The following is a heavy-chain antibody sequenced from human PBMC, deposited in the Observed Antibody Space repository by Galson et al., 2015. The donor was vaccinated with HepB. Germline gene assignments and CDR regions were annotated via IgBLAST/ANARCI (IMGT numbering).Heavy chain of an antibody. D-gene: IGHD3-10*01. J-gene: IGHJ5*02. CDR2: ISGSGGST. Sequence: SLRLSCAASGFTFSSYAMSWVRQAPGKGLEWVSAISGSGGSTYYADSVKGRFTISRDNSRNTLYLQMNSLRSEDTAVYYCARGVVRNRITMVRGENWFDPWGQGTLVTVSS. V-gene: IGHV3-23*01. CDR3: ARGVVRNRITMVRGENWFDP. CDR1: GFTFSSYA.